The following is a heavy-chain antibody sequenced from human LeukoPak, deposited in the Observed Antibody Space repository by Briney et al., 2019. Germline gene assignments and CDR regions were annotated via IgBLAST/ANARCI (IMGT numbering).Heavy chain of an antibody. CDR2: INHRGST. CDR1: GGSFSGYY. V-gene: IGHV4-34*01. Sequence: SETLSLTCAVYGGSFSGYYWSWIRQPPGKGLEWIGEINHRGSTNYNLSLKSRVTISVDTSKNQFSLKLSSVTAADTAVYYCARVSESGGSLDAFDIWGQGTMVTVSS. CDR3: ARVSESGGSLDAFDI. D-gene: IGHD2-15*01. J-gene: IGHJ3*02.